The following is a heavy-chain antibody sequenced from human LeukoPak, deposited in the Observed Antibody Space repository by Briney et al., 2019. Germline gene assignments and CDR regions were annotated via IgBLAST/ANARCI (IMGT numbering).Heavy chain of an antibody. CDR2: ISKTSNTR. D-gene: IGHD4-11*01. V-gene: IGHV3-48*02. Sequence: GGSMRLSCAASGFTFSSHSMNWVRQAPGKGLEWVSYISKTSNTRDYADSVKGRFTISRDNAKNSLYLQMNSLRDEDTAVYYCARDRGYSNYYDYWGQGTLVTVSS. J-gene: IGHJ4*02. CDR3: ARDRGYSNYYDY. CDR1: GFTFSSHS.